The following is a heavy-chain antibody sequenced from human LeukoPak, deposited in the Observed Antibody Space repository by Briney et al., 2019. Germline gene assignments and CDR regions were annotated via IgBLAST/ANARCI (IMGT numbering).Heavy chain of an antibody. CDR2: IRQDGSDK. Sequence: GGSLRLSFVVSGFIFNNYWMSWVRQAPGKGRGWVVTIRQDGSDKYFLDSVRGRFTISRDNAENSLYLQMNSLRAEDTAVYYCARDKGFGGSSFDYWGQGTLVTVSS. CDR3: ARDKGFGGSSFDY. CDR1: GFIFNNYW. J-gene: IGHJ4*02. V-gene: IGHV3-7*01. D-gene: IGHD3-10*01.